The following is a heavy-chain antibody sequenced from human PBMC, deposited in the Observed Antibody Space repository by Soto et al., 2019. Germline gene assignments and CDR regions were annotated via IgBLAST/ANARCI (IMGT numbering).Heavy chain of an antibody. CDR3: ATTYYDDILTGYDY. CDR1: GYSLTELS. Sequence: ASVKVSCKVSGYSLTELSMHWVRQAPGKGLEWMGGFDPEDGETIYAQKFQGRVTMTEDTSTDTAYMELSSLRSEDTAVYYCATTYYDDILTGYDYWGQGTLVTVSS. V-gene: IGHV1-24*01. J-gene: IGHJ4*02. D-gene: IGHD3-9*01. CDR2: FDPEDGET.